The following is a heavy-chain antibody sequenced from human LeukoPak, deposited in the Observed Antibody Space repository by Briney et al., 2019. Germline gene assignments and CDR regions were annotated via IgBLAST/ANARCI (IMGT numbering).Heavy chain of an antibody. CDR2: INPSGGST. Sequence: ASVKVSCKASGYTFTSYYMHWVRQAPGQGLEWMGIINPSGGSTSYAQKFQGRVTMTRDTSTSTVYMELSSLGSEDTAVYYCARGGPRGDTAMVLTYWGQGTLVTVSS. CDR1: GYTFTSYY. J-gene: IGHJ4*02. D-gene: IGHD5-18*01. V-gene: IGHV1-46*01. CDR3: ARGGPRGDTAMVLTY.